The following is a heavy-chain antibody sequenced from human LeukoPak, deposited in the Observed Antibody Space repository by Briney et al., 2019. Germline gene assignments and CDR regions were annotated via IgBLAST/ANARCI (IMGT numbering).Heavy chain of an antibody. CDR3: ARGHSSRSPSYFDY. CDR2: ISSGGNYI. CDR1: GFSFSTYS. Sequence: GGSLRLSCAASGFSFSTYSINWVRQAPGKGLEWVSYISSGGNYIYYADSVKGRFTISRDNAQNLVYLQMNSLRAEDTAVYFCARGHSSRSPSYFDYWGQGTLVTVSS. V-gene: IGHV3-21*06. J-gene: IGHJ4*02. D-gene: IGHD5-18*01.